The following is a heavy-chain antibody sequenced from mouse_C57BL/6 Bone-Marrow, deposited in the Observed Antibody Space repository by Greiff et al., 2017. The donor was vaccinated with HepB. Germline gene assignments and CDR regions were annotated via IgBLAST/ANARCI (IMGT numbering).Heavy chain of an antibody. CDR3: ARVYYGSSYYFDV. D-gene: IGHD1-1*01. V-gene: IGHV3-6*01. CDR1: GYSITSGYY. CDR2: ISYDGSN. Sequence: DVKLQESGPGLVKPSQSLSLTCSVTGYSITSGYYWNWIRQFPGNKLEWMGYISYDGSNNYNPSLKNRISITRDTSKNQFFLKLNSVTTEDTATYYCARVYYGSSYYFDVWGTGTTVTVSS. J-gene: IGHJ1*03.